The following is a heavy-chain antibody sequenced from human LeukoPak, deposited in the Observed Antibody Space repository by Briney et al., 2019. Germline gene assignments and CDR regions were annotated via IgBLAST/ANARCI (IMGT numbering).Heavy chain of an antibody. Sequence: GESLKISCKGSGYSFTSYWIGWVRQMPGKGLEWMGIIYPGDSDTRYSPSFQGQVTISADKSISTAYLQWSSLKASDTAMYYCARLYLVGYSWNDDVGAFDIWGQGTMVTVSS. D-gene: IGHD1-1*01. CDR3: ARLYLVGYSWNDDVGAFDI. CDR2: IYPGDSDT. J-gene: IGHJ3*02. V-gene: IGHV5-51*01. CDR1: GYSFTSYW.